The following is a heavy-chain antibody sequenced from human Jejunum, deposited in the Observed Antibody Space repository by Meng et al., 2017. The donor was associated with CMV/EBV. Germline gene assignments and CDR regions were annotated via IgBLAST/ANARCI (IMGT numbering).Heavy chain of an antibody. V-gene: IGHV1-69*01. Sequence: QGRLVQSGKEVKKPGSSVKVSCKSSGGVFNNYALNWVRQAPGQGLEWMGGIIAVLKTPTYAQKFRGRLTITADESTGTTYMDLTSLTSEDTAVYYCARGFSNGYLPFDYWGQGTLVTVSS. CDR3: ARGFSNGYLPFDY. J-gene: IGHJ4*02. CDR1: GGVFNNYA. CDR2: IIAVLKTP. D-gene: IGHD3-22*01.